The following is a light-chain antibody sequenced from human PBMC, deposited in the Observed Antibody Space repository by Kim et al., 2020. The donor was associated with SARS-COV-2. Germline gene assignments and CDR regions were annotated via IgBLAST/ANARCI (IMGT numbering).Light chain of an antibody. J-gene: IGLJ2*01. CDR1: SIGSKT. CDR3: QVWDSSTAYV. Sequence: ALGQTARITCGGHSIGSKTVHWYQQQPGQAPVLVIYRDTNRPSEIPERFSGSNSRNTATLTISRAQAGDEADYYCQVWDSSTAYVFGGGTQLTVL. CDR2: RDT. V-gene: IGLV3-9*01.